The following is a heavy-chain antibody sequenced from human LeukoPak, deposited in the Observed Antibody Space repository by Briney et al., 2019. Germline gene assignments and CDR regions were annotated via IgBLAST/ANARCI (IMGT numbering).Heavy chain of an antibody. V-gene: IGHV4-30-2*01. D-gene: IGHD5-12*01. CDR2: IYHSGST. J-gene: IGHJ5*02. CDR3: ARRLRGVATKGLGWFDP. CDR1: GGSVSSGGYS. Sequence: SETLSLTCAVSGGSVSSGGYSWSWIRQPPGKGLEWIGYIYHSGSTYYNPSLKSRVTISADRSKNQFSLKLSSVTAADTAVYYCARRLRGVATKGLGWFDPWGQGTLVTVSS.